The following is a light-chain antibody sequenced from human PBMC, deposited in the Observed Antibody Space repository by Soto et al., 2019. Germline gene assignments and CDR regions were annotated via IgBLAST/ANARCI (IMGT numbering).Light chain of an antibody. CDR1: SSDVGGYNY. V-gene: IGLV2-14*01. CDR3: GSYTTSHVV. Sequence: QSALTQPASVSGSPGLSITISCTGTSSDVGGYNYVSWYQQHPGNAPELIIYEVINRPSGVSNRFSGSKSGNTASLTISGLQAEDEADYYCGSYTTSHVVFGGGTQLTVL. CDR2: EVI. J-gene: IGLJ2*01.